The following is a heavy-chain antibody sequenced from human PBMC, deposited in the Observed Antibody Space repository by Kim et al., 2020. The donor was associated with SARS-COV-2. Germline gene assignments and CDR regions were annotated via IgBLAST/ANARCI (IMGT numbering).Heavy chain of an antibody. CDR3: ARDSMVAFDI. J-gene: IGHJ3*02. D-gene: IGHD3-10*01. CDR2: RNK. V-gene: IGHV3-33*01. Sequence: RNKYYADSVKGRFTISRANSKNTLYLQMNSLRAEDTAVYYCARDSMVAFDIWGQGTMVTVSS.